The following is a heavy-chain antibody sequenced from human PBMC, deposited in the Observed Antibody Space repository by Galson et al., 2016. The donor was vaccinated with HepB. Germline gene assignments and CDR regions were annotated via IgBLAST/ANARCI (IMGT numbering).Heavy chain of an antibody. J-gene: IGHJ4*02. Sequence: PALVKPTQTLTLTCTFSGFSLSTTGVGVGWIRQPPGKALEWLALIYWDDSKRYSLSLNNGLTITKDTSKNQVVLTMTNMDPVDTATYYCAHSPLTYYDFCSFFDYWGQGTLVTVSS. D-gene: IGHD3-3*01. CDR1: GFSLSTTGVG. CDR3: AHSPLTYYDFCSFFDY. V-gene: IGHV2-5*02. CDR2: IYWDDSK.